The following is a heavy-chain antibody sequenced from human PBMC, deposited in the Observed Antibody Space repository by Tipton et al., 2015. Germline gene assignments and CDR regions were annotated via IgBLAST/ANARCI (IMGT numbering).Heavy chain of an antibody. Sequence: SLRLSCAASGVTLNFFAMAWVRQAPGKGLEWVSRINPDETFTSYADSVRGRFSISRDNVKNTLYLQMDSLRAEDTAVYYCARAEGYYDVSGYFHWGQGTLVTVSS. CDR3: ARAEGYYDVSGYFH. V-gene: IGHV3-74*01. D-gene: IGHD3-22*01. J-gene: IGHJ4*02. CDR2: INPDETFT. CDR1: GVTLNFFA.